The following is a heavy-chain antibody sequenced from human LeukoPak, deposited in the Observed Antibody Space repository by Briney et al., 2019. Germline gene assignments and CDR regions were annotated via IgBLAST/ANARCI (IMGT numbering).Heavy chain of an antibody. Sequence: ASVKVSFEASGYTFTSYGISWVRQAPGQGLEWMGWISAYNGNTNYAQKLQGRVTITADESTSTAYMELSSLRSEDTAVYYCAREEVITFGGVIVSRSDYFDYWGQGTLVTVSS. CDR3: AREEVITFGGVIVSRSDYFDY. J-gene: IGHJ4*02. CDR2: ISAYNGNT. CDR1: GYTFTSYG. V-gene: IGHV1-18*01. D-gene: IGHD3-16*02.